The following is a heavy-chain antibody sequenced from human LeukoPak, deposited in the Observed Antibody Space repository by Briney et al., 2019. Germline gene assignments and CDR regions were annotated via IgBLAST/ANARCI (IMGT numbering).Heavy chain of an antibody. CDR3: ARTTRPSGTFDP. CDR2: ISSTSSYI. J-gene: IGHJ5*02. D-gene: IGHD1-26*01. V-gene: IGHV3-21*01. Sequence: GGSLRLSCAASGFTFSSYNMNWVRQAPGKGLDWVSAISSTSSYISYTDSVKGRFTISRDNAKNSLYLQMNSLRVEDTPVYYCARTTRPSGTFDPWGQGTLVTVSS. CDR1: GFTFSSYN.